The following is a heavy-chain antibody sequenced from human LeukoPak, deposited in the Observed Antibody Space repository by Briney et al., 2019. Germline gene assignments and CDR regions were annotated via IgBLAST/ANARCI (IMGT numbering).Heavy chain of an antibody. CDR2: ITTSSSYI. Sequence: PGGSLRLSCAASGFTFSSYSMNWVRQAPGKGPEWVSSITTSSSYIYYADSVKGRFTISRDNAKNSLYLQMNSLRAEDTAVYYCARDLGGYSYGSHFDYWGQGTLVTVSS. D-gene: IGHD5-18*01. J-gene: IGHJ4*02. V-gene: IGHV3-21*01. CDR3: ARDLGGYSYGSHFDY. CDR1: GFTFSSYS.